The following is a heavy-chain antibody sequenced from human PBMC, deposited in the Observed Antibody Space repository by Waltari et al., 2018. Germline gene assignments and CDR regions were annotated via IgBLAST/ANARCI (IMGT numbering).Heavy chain of an antibody. V-gene: IGHV1-2*02. CDR2: INPNSGGT. J-gene: IGHJ5*02. CDR3: ARDFSGYDSIGNWFDP. Sequence: QVQLVQSGAEVKKPGASVKVSCTASGYTFTGYYMHWVRQAPGQGLEWMGWINPNSGGTNYAQKFQGRVTMTRDTSISTAYMELSRLRSDDTAVYYCARDFSGYDSIGNWFDPWGQGTLVTVSS. D-gene: IGHD5-12*01. CDR1: GYTFTGYY.